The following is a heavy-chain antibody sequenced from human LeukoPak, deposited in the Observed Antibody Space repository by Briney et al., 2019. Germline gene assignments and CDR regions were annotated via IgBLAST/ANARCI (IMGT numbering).Heavy chain of an antibody. CDR3: AKDRRMMSAYYGMDV. V-gene: IGHV3-66*01. CDR1: GFTVSSNY. D-gene: IGHD3-16*01. Sequence: QTWVSLTLSCAASGFTVSSNYMSWVRQAPGKGLEWVSVIYSGGSTYYADSVKGRFTISRDNSKNTLYLQMNSLRAEDTAVYYCAKDRRMMSAYYGMDVWPQGTTVIVSS. J-gene: IGHJ6*02. CDR2: IYSGGST.